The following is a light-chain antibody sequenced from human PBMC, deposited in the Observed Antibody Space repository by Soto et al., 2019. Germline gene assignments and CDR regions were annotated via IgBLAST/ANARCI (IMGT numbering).Light chain of an antibody. CDR1: ENLVHSNGDTY. CDR3: MQATHFPRT. J-gene: IGKJ1*01. V-gene: IGKV2-24*01. Sequence: VLTQTPLSSPVTLGQPASISCRSSENLVHSNGDTYFSWLQQRPGQPPRLLICKVSDRFSGVPDRFRGSGAGTDFTLTISRVEPEDVGIYYCMQATHFPRTFGQGTRVEI. CDR2: KVS.